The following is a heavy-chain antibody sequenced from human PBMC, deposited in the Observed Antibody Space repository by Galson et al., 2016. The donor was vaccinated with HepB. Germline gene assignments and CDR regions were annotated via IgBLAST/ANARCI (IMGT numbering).Heavy chain of an antibody. Sequence: SLRLSCAASGFTFSSYAMHWVRQAPGKGLEYVSAITGNGGTTYYADSVKGRFTIFRDNSENTLYLQMGSLRAEDMAVYYCARDTLSSPWDLDYWGQGTLVTGSS. CDR2: ITGNGGTT. CDR1: GFTFSSYA. J-gene: IGHJ4*02. V-gene: IGHV3-64*02. CDR3: ARDTLSSPWDLDY. D-gene: IGHD2-2*01.